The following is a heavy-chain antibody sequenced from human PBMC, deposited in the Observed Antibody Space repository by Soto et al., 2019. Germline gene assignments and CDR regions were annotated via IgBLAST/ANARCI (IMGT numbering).Heavy chain of an antibody. D-gene: IGHD6-13*01. Sequence: SLRLSCAASGFIFSSYWMSRVRQAPGKGLEWVANIKPDGSEKSYVDSVRGRFTISRDNAKNSLYLQVNSLRAEDTAVYYCARGIAPPRHDAFDIWGQGTMVTVSS. V-gene: IGHV3-7*01. J-gene: IGHJ3*02. CDR3: ARGIAPPRHDAFDI. CDR1: GFIFSSYW. CDR2: IKPDGSEK.